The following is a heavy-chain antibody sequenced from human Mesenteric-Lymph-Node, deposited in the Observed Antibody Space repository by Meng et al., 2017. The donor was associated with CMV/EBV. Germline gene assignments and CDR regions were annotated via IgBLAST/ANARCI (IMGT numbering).Heavy chain of an antibody. CDR3: VRVPDDNYGWFDP. V-gene: IGHV3-23*01. Sequence: GESLKISCAASGFTFSSYGMSWVRQAPGKGLEWVSAISGSGGSTYYADSVKGRFTISRDNSKNTLYLQMNSLRVEDTAVYYCVRVPDDNYGWFDPWGQGTLVTVSS. CDR1: GFTFSSYG. J-gene: IGHJ5*02. CDR2: ISGSGGST. D-gene: IGHD3-10*01.